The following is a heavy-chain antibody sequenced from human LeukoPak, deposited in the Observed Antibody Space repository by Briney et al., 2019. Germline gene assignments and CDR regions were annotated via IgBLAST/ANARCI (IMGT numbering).Heavy chain of an antibody. V-gene: IGHV4-59*08. CDR1: GDSISAHH. CDR2: FYDSGDF. J-gene: IGHJ3*02. D-gene: IGHD1-26*01. Sequence: SETLSLTCSVSGDSISAHHWTWIRQAPGTGLHWIGYFYDSGDFNCNPSLRSGVTILTDIYTNQPSLTLSSVTAADTAMYYCARLLRPGGRTGDAFDIWGQGTMVTVSS. CDR3: ARLLRPGGRTGDAFDI.